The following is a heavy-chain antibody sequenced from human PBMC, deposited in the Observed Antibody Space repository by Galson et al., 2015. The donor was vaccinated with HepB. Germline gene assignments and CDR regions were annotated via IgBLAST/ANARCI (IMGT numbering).Heavy chain of an antibody. CDR1: GFTFNRYG. CDR3: AKDTYYYGSASYFGYFQD. D-gene: IGHD3-10*01. Sequence: SLRLSCAASGFTFNRYGMTWVRQAPGRGLEWVSAISGSGDSTYYADSVQGRFIISRENSKNTVYLQMNSLRAEDTAIYYCAKDTYYYGSASYFGYFQDWGQGTLVTVSS. J-gene: IGHJ1*01. V-gene: IGHV3-23*01. CDR2: ISGSGDST.